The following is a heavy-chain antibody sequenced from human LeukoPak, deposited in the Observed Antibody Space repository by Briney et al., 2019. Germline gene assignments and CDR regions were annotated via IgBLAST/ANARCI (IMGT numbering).Heavy chain of an antibody. J-gene: IGHJ3*02. D-gene: IGHD5-18*01. CDR3: AREDTAMVRTAFDI. CDR1: GGPINSYY. Sequence: KPSXXXSLTCTGSGGPINSYYWSGIRQPPGKGVEGSGYIYYSGSTNYNPSLKSRVTISVDTSKNQFSLKLSSVTAADTAVYFCAREDTAMVRTAFDIWGQGTMVTVSS. CDR2: IYYSGST. V-gene: IGHV4-59*01.